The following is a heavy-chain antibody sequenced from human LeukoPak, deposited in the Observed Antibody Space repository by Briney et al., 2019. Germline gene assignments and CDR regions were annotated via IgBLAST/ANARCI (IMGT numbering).Heavy chain of an antibody. Sequence: SETLSLTCTVSGGSISSGGYYWSWIRQHPGKGLEWIGYIYYSGSTNYNPSLKSRVTISVDTSKNQFSLKLSSVTAADTAVYYCARGPGPTYYYGSGSYGMDVWGQGTTVTVSS. CDR3: ARGPGPTYYYGSGSYGMDV. CDR2: IYYSGST. CDR1: GGSISSGGYY. J-gene: IGHJ6*02. D-gene: IGHD3-10*01. V-gene: IGHV4-31*03.